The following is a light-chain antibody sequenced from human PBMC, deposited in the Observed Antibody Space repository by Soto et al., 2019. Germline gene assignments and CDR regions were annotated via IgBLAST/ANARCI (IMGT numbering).Light chain of an antibody. Sequence: QSVLTQPPSVSGAPGQRVTISCTGSSSDIGGGYDVHWYQHLPGSVPKLLIYGDTNRPSGVPDRFSGSKSGTSASLAITGFQAEDEADYYCQSYDSSLSGHVVFGGGTKLTVL. V-gene: IGLV1-40*01. CDR3: QSYDSSLSGHVV. J-gene: IGLJ2*01. CDR2: GDT. CDR1: SSDIGGGYD.